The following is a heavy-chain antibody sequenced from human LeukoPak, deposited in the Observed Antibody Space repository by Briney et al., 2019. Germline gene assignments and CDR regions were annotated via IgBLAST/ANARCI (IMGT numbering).Heavy chain of an antibody. CDR2: IFSGGST. CDR1: GFTVSSNH. Sequence: EGSLRLSCAASGFTVSSNHMSWVRQAPGKGLECVSLIFSGGSTYYADSVKGRFTISRDNSKNTLYLQMNSLRAEDTAVYYCARDLAFSSWGQGTLVTVSS. V-gene: IGHV3-53*01. D-gene: IGHD3-16*01. J-gene: IGHJ4*02. CDR3: ARDLAFSS.